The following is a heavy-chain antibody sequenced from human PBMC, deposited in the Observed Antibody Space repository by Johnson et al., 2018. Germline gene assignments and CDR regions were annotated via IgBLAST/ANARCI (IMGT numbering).Heavy chain of an antibody. CDR2: ISWNSGTI. V-gene: IGHV3-9*01. D-gene: IGHD1-14*01. CDR3: AKDKVTGWTYSEPRGGYYYYYYMDV. J-gene: IGHJ6*03. Sequence: VQLVQSGGDLVQPGRSLRLSCAASGFTFDDYAMHWVRQAPGKGLEWVSGISWNSGTIAYADSVRGRFTISRDNAKNSLYLQINSLRAGDPALYYCAKDKVTGWTYSEPRGGYYYYYYMDVWGKGTTVTVAS. CDR1: GFTFDDYA.